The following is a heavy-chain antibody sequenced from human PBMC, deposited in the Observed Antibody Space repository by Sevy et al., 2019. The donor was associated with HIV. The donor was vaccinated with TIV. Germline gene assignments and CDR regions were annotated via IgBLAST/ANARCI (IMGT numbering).Heavy chain of an antibody. CDR3: ARTMGKDGAY. D-gene: IGHD2-8*01. V-gene: IGHV3-7*03. Sequence: GGYLRLSCTASGFTFSDSRMHWVRQAPGKGLEWLANINQDGSVIYYVDSVKGRFTISRDSSRNSLFLQMSSLRAGDTATYYCARTMGKDGAYWGQGTLVTVSS. J-gene: IGHJ4*02. CDR2: INQDGSVI. CDR1: GFTFSDSR.